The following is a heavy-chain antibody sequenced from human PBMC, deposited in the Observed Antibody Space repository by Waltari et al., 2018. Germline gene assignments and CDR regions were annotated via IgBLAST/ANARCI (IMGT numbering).Heavy chain of an antibody. Sequence: GGGVVQPGRSLRLSCAASGFTFSSYGMHWVRQAPGKGLEWVAVIWYDGSNKYYADSVKGRFTISRDNSKNTLYLQMNSLRAEDTAMYYCAKSKVGATLGSFDYWGQGTLVTVSS. D-gene: IGHD1-26*01. V-gene: IGHV3-30*18. CDR2: IWYDGSNK. J-gene: IGHJ4*02. CDR3: AKSKVGATLGSFDY. CDR1: GFTFSSYG.